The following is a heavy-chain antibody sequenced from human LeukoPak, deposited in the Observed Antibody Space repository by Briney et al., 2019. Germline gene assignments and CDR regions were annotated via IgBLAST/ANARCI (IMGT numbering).Heavy chain of an antibody. D-gene: IGHD5-18*01. V-gene: IGHV3-30*03. Sequence: AGGSLRLSCAASGFTFSSYGMHWVRQAPGKGLEWVAVISYDGSNKYYADSVKGRFTISRDNSKNTLYLQMNSLRAEDMAVYYCARDAGYSYGYLSYFDYWGQGTLVTVSS. CDR1: GFTFSSYG. J-gene: IGHJ4*02. CDR2: ISYDGSNK. CDR3: ARDAGYSYGYLSYFDY.